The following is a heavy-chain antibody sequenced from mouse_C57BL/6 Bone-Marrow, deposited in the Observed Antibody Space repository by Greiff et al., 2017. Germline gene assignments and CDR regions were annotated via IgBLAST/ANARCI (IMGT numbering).Heavy chain of an antibody. V-gene: IGHV1-76*01. Sequence: VQLQQSGAELVRPGASVKLSCKASGYTFTDYYINWVKQRPGQGLEWIARIYPGSGNTYYNEKFKGKATLTAEKSSSTAYMQLSSLTSEDSAVYFCARLWDYDEFAYWGQGTLVTVSA. J-gene: IGHJ3*01. CDR2: IYPGSGNT. CDR3: ARLWDYDEFAY. D-gene: IGHD2-4*01. CDR1: GYTFTDYY.